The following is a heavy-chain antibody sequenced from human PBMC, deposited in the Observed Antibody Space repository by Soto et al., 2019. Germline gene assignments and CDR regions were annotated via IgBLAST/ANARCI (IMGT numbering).Heavy chain of an antibody. CDR3: ARDLSYCSGGSCYSGWFDP. CDR1: GGTFSSYT. D-gene: IGHD2-15*01. Sequence: QVQLVQSGAEVKKPGSSVKVSCKASGGTFSSYTISWVRQAPGQGLEWMGRIIPILGIANYAQKFQGRVTITADKSTSTAYMELSSLRSDDTAVYYCARDLSYCSGGSCYSGWFDPWGQGTLVTVSS. J-gene: IGHJ5*02. V-gene: IGHV1-69*08. CDR2: IIPILGIA.